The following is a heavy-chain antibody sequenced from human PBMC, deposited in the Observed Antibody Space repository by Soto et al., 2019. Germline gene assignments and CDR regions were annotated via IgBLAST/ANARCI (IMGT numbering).Heavy chain of an antibody. CDR3: ASHPVPYYYYGMDV. Sequence: QVQLVQSGAEVKKPGSSVKVSCKASGGTFRSYALSWVRQAPGQGLEWMGGIIPIFGTADYAQKFQGRVTITADDSTSTAYMELSSLRSEDTAVYYCASHPVPYYYYGMDVWGQGTTVTVSS. CDR1: GGTFRSYA. V-gene: IGHV1-69*12. D-gene: IGHD2-2*01. J-gene: IGHJ6*02. CDR2: IIPIFGTA.